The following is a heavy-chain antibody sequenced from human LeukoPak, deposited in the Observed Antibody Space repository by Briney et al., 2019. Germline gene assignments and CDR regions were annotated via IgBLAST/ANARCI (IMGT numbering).Heavy chain of an antibody. Sequence: PGGSLRLSCAASGFTFDDYAMHWVRQAPGKGLEWVSGISWNSDSIGYADSVKGRFTISRDNAKNSLYLQMNSLRAEDTALYYCAKDITVVVSGGMDVWGQGTTVTVSS. V-gene: IGHV3-9*01. CDR1: GFTFDDYA. J-gene: IGHJ6*02. CDR2: ISWNSDSI. CDR3: AKDITVVVSGGMDV. D-gene: IGHD2-2*01.